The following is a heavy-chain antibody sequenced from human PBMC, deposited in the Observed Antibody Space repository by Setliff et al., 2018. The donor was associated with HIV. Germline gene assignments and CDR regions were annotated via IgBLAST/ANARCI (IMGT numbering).Heavy chain of an antibody. J-gene: IGHJ4*02. Sequence: SETLSLTCTVSGDSISGYYWSWIRQPPGKGLEWIGEISHSGSTTYNPSLESRVTVSVDTTKNQFSLKLNDVTAADTATYYCLLDVPLILRTSPPLWGQGTPVTVSS. CDR1: GDSISGYY. V-gene: IGHV4-34*01. D-gene: IGHD1-7*01. CDR2: ISHSGST. CDR3: LLDVPLILRTSPPL.